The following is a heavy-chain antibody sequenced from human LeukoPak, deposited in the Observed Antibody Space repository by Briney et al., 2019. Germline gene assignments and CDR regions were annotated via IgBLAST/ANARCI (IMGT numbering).Heavy chain of an antibody. D-gene: IGHD6-13*01. Sequence: SEALSLTCTVSGVSISSYHWSWIRQPPGKGLEWIGYIYYSGSTNYNPSLKSRVTISLDTSKNQFSLKLSSVTAADTAVYYCARHDGSSWYYAFDVWGQGTMVTVSS. CDR1: GVSISSYH. CDR2: IYYSGST. CDR3: ARHDGSSWYYAFDV. V-gene: IGHV4-59*08. J-gene: IGHJ3*01.